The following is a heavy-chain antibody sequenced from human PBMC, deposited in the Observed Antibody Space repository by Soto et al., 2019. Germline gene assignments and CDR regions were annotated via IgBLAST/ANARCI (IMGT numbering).Heavy chain of an antibody. CDR3: TRENIENRDGLYDAFDI. J-gene: IGHJ3*02. Sequence: ASVKVSCKTSGYTFTDYYTHWVRQAPGQGLEWMGWMNPKSGGAYFAQKFQGRVTLTRDTSIGTAYIEVNSLTSDDTAVYFCTRENIENRDGLYDAFDIWGQGTTVTVSS. CDR1: GYTFTDYY. D-gene: IGHD2-15*01. V-gene: IGHV1-2*02. CDR2: MNPKSGGA.